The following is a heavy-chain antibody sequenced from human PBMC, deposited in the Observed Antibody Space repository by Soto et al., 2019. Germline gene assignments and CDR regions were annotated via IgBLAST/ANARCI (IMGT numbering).Heavy chain of an antibody. Sequence: QVQLVQSGAEVKKPGASVKVSCKVSGYTLTELSMHWVRQAPGKGLEWMGGFDPEDGKTIYAQKFQGRVTMTEDTSTDTAYMELSSLRSEDTAVYYCATVSLYSSGYYYALDYWGQGTLVTVSS. J-gene: IGHJ4*02. CDR3: ATVSLYSSGYYYALDY. D-gene: IGHD3-22*01. CDR2: FDPEDGKT. CDR1: GYTLTELS. V-gene: IGHV1-24*01.